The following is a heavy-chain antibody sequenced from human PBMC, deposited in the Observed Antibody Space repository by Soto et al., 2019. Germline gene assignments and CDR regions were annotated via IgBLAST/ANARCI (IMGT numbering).Heavy chain of an antibody. Sequence: PGGSLRLSCAASGFTFSSYAMHWVRQAPGKGLEWVAVISYDGSNKYYADSVKGRFTISRDNSKNTLYLQMNSLRAEDTAVYYCASTTLAYCGGGPKCHYYYGMDVWGQGTTVTVSS. J-gene: IGHJ6*02. V-gene: IGHV3-30-3*01. CDR3: ASTTLAYCGGGPKCHYYYGMDV. CDR1: GFTFSSYA. CDR2: ISYDGSNK. D-gene: IGHD2-21*01.